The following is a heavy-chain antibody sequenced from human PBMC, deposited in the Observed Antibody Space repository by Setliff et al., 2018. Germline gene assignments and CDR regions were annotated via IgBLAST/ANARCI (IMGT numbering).Heavy chain of an antibody. V-gene: IGHV3-73*01. J-gene: IGHJ5*02. CDR3: LLPCTSGWYNWVDP. CDR2: IRSKADKYAT. Sequence: GESLKISCAASGFTFSGSEIHWVRQASGKGLEWVGRIRSKADKYATDYGASAKGRFIISRDDSKKTAYLQMSSLGAEDTAMYYCLLPCTSGWYNWVDPWGQGTLVTVSS. CDR1: GFTFSGSE. D-gene: IGHD6-19*01.